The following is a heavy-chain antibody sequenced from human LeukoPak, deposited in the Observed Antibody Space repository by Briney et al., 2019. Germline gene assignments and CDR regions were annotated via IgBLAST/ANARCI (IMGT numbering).Heavy chain of an antibody. CDR3: ASVYSSSSDAFDI. V-gene: IGHV3-53*01. D-gene: IGHD6-6*01. J-gene: IGHJ3*02. CDR2: IYSGGST. Sequence: PGGSLRLSCAASGFTFSNYWMSWVRQAPGKGLEWVSVIYSGGSTYYADSVKGRFTISRDNSKNTLYLQMNSLRAEDTAVYYCASVYSSSSDAFDIWGQGTMVTVSS. CDR1: GFTFSNYW.